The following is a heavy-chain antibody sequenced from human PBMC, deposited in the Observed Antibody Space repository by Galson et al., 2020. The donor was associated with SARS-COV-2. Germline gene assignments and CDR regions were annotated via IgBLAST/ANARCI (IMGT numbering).Heavy chain of an antibody. CDR1: GYSVSTTNY. D-gene: IGHD3-22*01. CDR3: ARQGVNMIVLVTVPGWYFDL. J-gene: IGHJ2*01. V-gene: IGHV4-38-2*02. CDR2: VYPSGTA. Sequence: SETLSLTCTVSGYSVSTTNYWGWVRQPPGRGLEWIGSVYPSGTAYYNPPLKSRVPISVDTSKNQFSLRLDSVTAADTALYYCARQGVNMIVLVTVPGWYFDLWGRGTLVTVSS.